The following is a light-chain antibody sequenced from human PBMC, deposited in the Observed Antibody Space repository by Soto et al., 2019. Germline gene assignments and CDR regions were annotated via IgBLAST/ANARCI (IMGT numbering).Light chain of an antibody. Sequence: QSALTQPASVSGSPGQSITISCTGTSSDVGGYDYVSWYQQQPGKAPKLMIYEVNNRPSGVSNRFSGSKSGNTASLTISGLQAEDEADYYCRSFTRSSTYVFGSGTQLTVL. CDR3: RSFTRSSTYV. V-gene: IGLV2-14*01. J-gene: IGLJ7*01. CDR1: SSDVGGYDY. CDR2: EVN.